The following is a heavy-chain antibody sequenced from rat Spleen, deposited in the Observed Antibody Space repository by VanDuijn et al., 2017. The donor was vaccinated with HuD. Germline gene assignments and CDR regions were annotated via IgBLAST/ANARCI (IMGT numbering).Heavy chain of an antibody. J-gene: IGHJ1*01. Sequence: EVQLVESGGGLVQPGRSLKLSCVASGFTFNNYWMTWIRQAPGKGLEWVASITNHGGSTYYPDSVKGRFTISRDNAKSTLYLHMNSLRSEDTAXYFXXXQXXTKDXXYWYXXXWGPGTXXTVSS. CDR1: GFTFNNYW. CDR3: XXQXXTKDXXYWYXXX. D-gene: IGHD1-6*01. V-gene: IGHV5-31*01. CDR2: ITNHGGST.